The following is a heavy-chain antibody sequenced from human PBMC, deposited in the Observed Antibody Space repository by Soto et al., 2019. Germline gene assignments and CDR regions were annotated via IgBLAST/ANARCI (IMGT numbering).Heavy chain of an antibody. CDR2: ISYGGSNT. Sequence: WGLMRLSCAALGFTFRNYAMHWVRKAPGKGLEWVAVISYGGSNTYYADSVKGRFTISRDNSKNTLYLQMNSLRAEDTAVYYCASRDFWSGYHLDYWGQGTLVTVSS. J-gene: IGHJ4*02. CDR1: GFTFRNYA. V-gene: IGHV3-30*14. CDR3: ASRDFWSGYHLDY. D-gene: IGHD3-3*01.